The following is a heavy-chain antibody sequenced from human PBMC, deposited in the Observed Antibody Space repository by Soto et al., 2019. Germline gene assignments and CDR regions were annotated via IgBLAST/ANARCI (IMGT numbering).Heavy chain of an antibody. CDR1: GGSISSGDYY. Sequence: QVQLQESGPGLVKPSQTLSLTCTVSGGSISSGDYYWRWIRQPPGKGLEWIGYIYYSGSTFYNPSLKSRVTISVDTSKRQFSLNLSSVTAADTAVYYCARSPLIYGGGAFQHWGQGTLVTVSS. V-gene: IGHV4-30-4*01. J-gene: IGHJ1*01. CDR2: IYYSGST. CDR3: ARSPLIYGGGAFQH. D-gene: IGHD4-17*01.